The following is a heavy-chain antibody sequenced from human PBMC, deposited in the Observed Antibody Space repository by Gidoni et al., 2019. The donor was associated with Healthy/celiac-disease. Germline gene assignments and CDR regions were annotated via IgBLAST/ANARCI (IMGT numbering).Heavy chain of an antibody. J-gene: IGHJ6*02. CDR3: AHHLINYYYYGMDV. Sequence: QITLKESGPTLVKPTQTLTLTCTFSGFSLSTSGVGVGWIRQPPGKALEWLALIYWNDDKRYSPSLKSRLTITKDTYKNQVVLTMTNMDPVDTATYYCAHHLINYYYYGMDVWGQGTTVTVSS. CDR2: IYWNDDK. CDR1: GFSLSTSGVG. V-gene: IGHV2-5*01.